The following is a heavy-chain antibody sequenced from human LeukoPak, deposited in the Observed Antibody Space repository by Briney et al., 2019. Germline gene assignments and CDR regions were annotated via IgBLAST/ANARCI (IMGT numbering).Heavy chain of an antibody. V-gene: IGHV3-53*01. Sequence: PGGSLRLSCAASGFTVSSNFMSWVRQAPGKGLEWVSVIYSGGTTYYADSLKGRFTISRDNSKNTLYLQMNSLRAEDTAVYYCARDGYGNNYMDVWGKGTTVTVSS. CDR1: GFTVSSNF. J-gene: IGHJ6*03. D-gene: IGHD1/OR15-1a*01. CDR2: IYSGGTT. CDR3: ARDGYGNNYMDV.